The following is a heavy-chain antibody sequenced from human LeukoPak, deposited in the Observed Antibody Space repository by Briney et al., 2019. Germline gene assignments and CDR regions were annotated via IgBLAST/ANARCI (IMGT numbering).Heavy chain of an antibody. Sequence: SETLSLTCTVSGDSISSSKKYWGWVRQPPGKGLEWIGSIYYSGNTYYNPSLKSRVTISVDTSKNQFSLKLSSVTAADTAVYYCARDKQWLNMRDYYYYMDVWGKGTTVTVSS. CDR1: GDSISSSKKY. V-gene: IGHV4-39*07. D-gene: IGHD6-19*01. J-gene: IGHJ6*03. CDR3: ARDKQWLNMRDYYYYMDV. CDR2: IYYSGNT.